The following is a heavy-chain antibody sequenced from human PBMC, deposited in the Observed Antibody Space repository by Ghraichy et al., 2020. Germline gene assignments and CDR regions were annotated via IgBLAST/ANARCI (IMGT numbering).Heavy chain of an antibody. CDR2: ISSIGSTI. J-gene: IGHJ6*03. CDR3: ARVRVQLVPYYYYYMDV. Sequence: GGSLRLSCAASGFTFSDYYMTWIRQAPGKGLEWVSYISSIGSTIYYADSVKGRFTISRDNAKNSLYLQMNSVRAEDTAVYYCARVRVQLVPYYYYYMDVWGKGTTVTVSS. V-gene: IGHV3-11*01. CDR1: GFTFSDYY. D-gene: IGHD6-6*01.